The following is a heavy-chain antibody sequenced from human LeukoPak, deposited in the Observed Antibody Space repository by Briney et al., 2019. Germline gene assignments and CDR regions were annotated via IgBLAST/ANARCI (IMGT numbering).Heavy chain of an antibody. Sequence: SETLSLTCTVSGGSISSSTFHWGWIRQPPGRGLEWIGSIYYGGSTYYNPSLKSRVTISVDTSKNHFSLKLSSVTAADTAVYYCARQGGNSSYVGRYDPWGQGILATVSS. CDR2: IYYGGST. D-gene: IGHD5-12*01. CDR1: GGSISSSTFH. V-gene: IGHV4-39*01. J-gene: IGHJ5*02. CDR3: ARQGGNSSYVGRYDP.